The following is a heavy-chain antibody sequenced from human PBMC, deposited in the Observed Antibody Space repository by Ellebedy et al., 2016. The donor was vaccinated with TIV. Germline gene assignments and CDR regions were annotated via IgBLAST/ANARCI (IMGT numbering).Heavy chain of an antibody. CDR1: GFTFSSYA. CDR2: IWYDGSNK. Sequence: GESLKISCAASGFTFSSYAMHWVRQAPGKGLEWVAVIWYDGSNKYYADSVKGRFTISRDNSKNTLHLQMNSLRGDDTAVYYCARGGYSHALDIWGQGTMVTVSS. V-gene: IGHV3-33*08. CDR3: ARGGYSHALDI. D-gene: IGHD3-22*01. J-gene: IGHJ3*02.